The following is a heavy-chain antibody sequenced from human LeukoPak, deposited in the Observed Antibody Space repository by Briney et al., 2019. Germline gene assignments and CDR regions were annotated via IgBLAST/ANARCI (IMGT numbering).Heavy chain of an antibody. CDR1: GYTFTRYD. CDR2: MNPNSGNT. J-gene: IGHJ4*02. V-gene: IGHV1-8*01. Sequence: GASVKVSCMPSGYTFTRYDINWVRQATRHGLEWMGWMNPNSGNTGYAQKFQGRVAMTRKTSISTAYMELSSLRSEDTAVYYCARMLRRYSSSWYGVVGGYWGQGTLVTVCS. CDR3: ARMLRRYSSSWYGVVGGY. D-gene: IGHD6-13*01.